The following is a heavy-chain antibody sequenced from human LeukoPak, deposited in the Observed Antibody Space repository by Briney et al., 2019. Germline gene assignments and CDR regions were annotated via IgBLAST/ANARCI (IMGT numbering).Heavy chain of an antibody. CDR3: ARASYSYDINGWVPFDY. CDR1: GNSISSGDNY. J-gene: IGHJ4*02. CDR2: IYTSGST. Sequence: SQTLSLTCTVSGNSISSGDNYWSWIRQPAGKGLEWIGRIYTSGSTNYNPSLKSRVTISGDTSKNQFSLRLSSVTAADTAVYYCARASYSYDINGWVPFDYWGQGSLVTVSS. V-gene: IGHV4-61*02. D-gene: IGHD3-22*01.